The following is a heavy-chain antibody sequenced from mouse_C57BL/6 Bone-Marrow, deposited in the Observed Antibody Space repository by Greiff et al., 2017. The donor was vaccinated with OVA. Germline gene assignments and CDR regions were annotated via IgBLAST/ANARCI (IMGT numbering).Heavy chain of an antibody. CDR2: IYPRSGNT. J-gene: IGHJ4*01. V-gene: IGHV1-81*01. D-gene: IGHD2-5*01. CDR3: ARRDYSNPRAMNY. CDR1: GYTFTSYG. Sequence: VKLVESGAELARPGASVKLSCKASGYTFTSYGISWVKQRTGQGLEWIGEIYPRSGNTYYNEKFKGKATLTADKSSSTAYMELRSLTSEDSAVYFCARRDYSNPRAMNYWGQGTSVTVSS.